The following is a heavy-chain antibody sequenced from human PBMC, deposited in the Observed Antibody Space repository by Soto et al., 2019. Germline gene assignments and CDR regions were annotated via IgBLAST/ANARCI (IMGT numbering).Heavy chain of an antibody. J-gene: IGHJ4*02. V-gene: IGHV4-30-4*01. Sequence: SETLSLTCTVSGGSISSGDYYWSWIRQPPGKGLEWIGNIYYSGSTYYNPSLKSRVTISVDTSKNQFSLKLSSVTAADTAVYYCASMKDTAMAPYDYWGQGTLVTVSS. CDR3: ASMKDTAMAPYDY. CDR2: IYYSGST. CDR1: GGSISSGDYY. D-gene: IGHD5-18*01.